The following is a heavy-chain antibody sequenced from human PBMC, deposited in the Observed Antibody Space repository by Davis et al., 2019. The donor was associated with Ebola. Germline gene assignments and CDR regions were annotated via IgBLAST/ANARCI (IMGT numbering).Heavy chain of an antibody. V-gene: IGHV3-74*01. Sequence: GESLKISCAASGFTFSSYWMHWVRQAPGKGLVWVSRINSDGSSTSYADSVKGRFTISRDNAKNTLYLQMNSLRAEDTAVYYCARVFYSNYCFDYWGQGTLVTVSS. J-gene: IGHJ4*02. CDR2: INSDGSST. CDR1: GFTFSSYW. D-gene: IGHD4-11*01. CDR3: ARVFYSNYCFDY.